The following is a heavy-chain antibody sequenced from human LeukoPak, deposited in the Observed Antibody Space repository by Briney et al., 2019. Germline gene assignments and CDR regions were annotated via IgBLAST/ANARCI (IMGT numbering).Heavy chain of an antibody. Sequence: GGSLRLSCAASGFTFSNAWMSWVRQAPGKGLEWVGRIKSKTDGGTTDYAAPVKGRFTISRDDSKNTLYLQMNSLKTEDTAVYYCARGIAAAGVDYWGQGTLVTVSS. V-gene: IGHV3-15*01. J-gene: IGHJ4*02. CDR1: GFTFSNAW. D-gene: IGHD6-13*01. CDR2: IKSKTDGGTT. CDR3: ARGIAAAGVDY.